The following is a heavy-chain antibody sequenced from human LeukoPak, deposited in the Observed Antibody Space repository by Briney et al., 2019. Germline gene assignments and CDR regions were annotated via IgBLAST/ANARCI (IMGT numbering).Heavy chain of an antibody. Sequence: ASVKVSCKASGYTFTSYGISWVRQSPGQGLEWMGWISAYNGNTNYAQKIQGRVTMTTDTSTSTAYMELRSLRSDDTAVYYCAREKDPTYYYDSSGPDPWGQGTLVTVSS. CDR2: ISAYNGNT. V-gene: IGHV1-18*01. CDR1: GYTFTSYG. J-gene: IGHJ5*02. CDR3: AREKDPTYYYDSSGPDP. D-gene: IGHD3-22*01.